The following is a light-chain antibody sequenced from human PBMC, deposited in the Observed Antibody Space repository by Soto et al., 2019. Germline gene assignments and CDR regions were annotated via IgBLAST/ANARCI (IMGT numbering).Light chain of an antibody. CDR2: YDS. CDR1: NIGSKR. Sequence: SSELTQPPSVSVAPEKTARITCRGDNIGSKRVHWYRQKPGQAPVLVIYYDSDRPSGIPERFSGSNSGNTATLTINRVEAGDEADYYCQVWDITTDHYVFGTGTKVTVL. CDR3: QVWDITTDHYV. V-gene: IGLV3-21*04. J-gene: IGLJ1*01.